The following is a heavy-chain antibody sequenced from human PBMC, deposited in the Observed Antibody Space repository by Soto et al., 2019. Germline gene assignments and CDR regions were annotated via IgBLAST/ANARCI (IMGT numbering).Heavy chain of an antibody. CDR1: GLFVTRNY. Sequence: GGSLRLSCEVSGLFVTRNYMSWVRQVPGEGLEGVSFIYNDDSTSYADSVKGRFTVSRDISRNTLYLHMKSLRADDTAVYFCARAHLFGAIPNWGQGTLVTVSS. J-gene: IGHJ4*02. CDR3: ARAHLFGAIPN. V-gene: IGHV3-53*01. CDR2: IYNDDST. D-gene: IGHD3-3*01.